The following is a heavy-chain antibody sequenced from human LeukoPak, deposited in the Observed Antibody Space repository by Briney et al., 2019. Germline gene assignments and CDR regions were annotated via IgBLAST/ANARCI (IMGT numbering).Heavy chain of an antibody. CDR1: GFTFSSYW. CDR2: IKQDGSEK. J-gene: IGHJ4*02. V-gene: IGHV3-7*01. Sequence: GGSLRLSCAASGFTFSSYWMSWVRQAPGKGLEWVVNIKQDGSEKYYVDSVKGRFTISRDNAKNSLYPQMNSLRAEDTAVYYCARVRYYYDSSGYYFDYWGQGTLVTVSS. D-gene: IGHD3-22*01. CDR3: ARVRYYYDSSGYYFDY.